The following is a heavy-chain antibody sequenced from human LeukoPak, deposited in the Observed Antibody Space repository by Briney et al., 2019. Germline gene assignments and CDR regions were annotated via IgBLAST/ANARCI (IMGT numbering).Heavy chain of an antibody. J-gene: IGHJ4*02. D-gene: IGHD3-9*01. CDR2: IYTSGST. CDR3: ARETDYDILTGYYIDY. V-gene: IGHV4-4*07. Sequence: SETLSLTCTDSGGSIRSYYWSWIRQPAGKGLEWIGRIYTSGSTNYNPSLKSRVTMSVDTSKNQFSLKLSSVTAADTVVYYCARETDYDILTGYYIDYWGQGTLVTVSS. CDR1: GGSIRSYY.